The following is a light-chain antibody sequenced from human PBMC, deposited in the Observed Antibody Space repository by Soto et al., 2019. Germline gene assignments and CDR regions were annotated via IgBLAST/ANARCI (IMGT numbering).Light chain of an antibody. CDR2: VTN. CDR1: RSNVGRNA. J-gene: IGLJ2*01. V-gene: IGLV1-44*01. Sequence: QSVLTQPPSASGTPGQTVTISCSGSRSNVGRNAVSWYQQVPGMAPKLLVFVTNKRPSGVPDRFSGSASGASASLAISGLQSEDEADYYCAAWDDTLNGPLFGGGTKLTVL. CDR3: AAWDDTLNGPL.